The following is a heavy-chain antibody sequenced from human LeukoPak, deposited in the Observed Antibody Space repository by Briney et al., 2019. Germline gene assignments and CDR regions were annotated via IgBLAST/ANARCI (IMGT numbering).Heavy chain of an antibody. J-gene: IGHJ4*02. CDR3: MRPSGQKILEVDDY. D-gene: IGHD2/OR15-2a*01. Sequence: GASVKVSCKASGYTFIDYYIHWVRQAPGQGPEWMGWINPKTGDTKYAENFQGRVSMTRDTSLSSVYMELSRLRFDDTALYYCMRPSGQKILEVDDYWGQGTLVTVSS. CDR2: INPKTGDT. V-gene: IGHV1-2*02. CDR1: GYTFIDYY.